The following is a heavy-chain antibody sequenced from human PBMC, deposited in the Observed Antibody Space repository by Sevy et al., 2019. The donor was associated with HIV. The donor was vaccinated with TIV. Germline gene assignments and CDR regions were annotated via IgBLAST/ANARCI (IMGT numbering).Heavy chain of an antibody. J-gene: IGHJ6*02. CDR3: ARDLDHRHSYYYYGMDV. CDR1: GFTFSSYG. CDR2: IWYDGSNK. Sequence: GGSLRLSCAASGFTFSSYGMHWVRQAPGKGLEWVAVIWYDGSNKYYADSVKGRFTISRDNSKNTLYLQMNSLRAEDTAVYYCARDLDHRHSYYYYGMDVWGQGTTVTVSS. V-gene: IGHV3-33*01.